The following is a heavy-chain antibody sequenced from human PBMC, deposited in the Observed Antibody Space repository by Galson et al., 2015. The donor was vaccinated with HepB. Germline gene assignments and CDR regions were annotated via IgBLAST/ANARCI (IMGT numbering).Heavy chain of an antibody. CDR1: GFTFSSYA. Sequence: SLRLSCAASGFTFSSYAMHWVRQAPGKGLEWVAVISYDGSNKYYVDSVKGRFTISRDNSKNTLYLQMNSLRAEDTAVYYCARAPLAYCGGDCYSQGFDYWGQGTLVTVSS. J-gene: IGHJ4*02. V-gene: IGHV3-30*04. CDR3: ARAPLAYCGGDCYSQGFDY. D-gene: IGHD2-21*02. CDR2: ISYDGSNK.